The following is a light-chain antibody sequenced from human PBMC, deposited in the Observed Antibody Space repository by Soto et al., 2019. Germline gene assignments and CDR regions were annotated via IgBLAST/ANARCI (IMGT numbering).Light chain of an antibody. Sequence: EVVVTQSPATLSVSPGERATLSCGASESVSSNLAWYQQRPGQAPRLVIYGASTRATGIPARFSGSGSGTDFTLTISSLEPEDSAFYYCQQRDNWPQTFGQGTKVDIK. V-gene: IGKV3-15*01. CDR3: QQRDNWPQT. CDR2: GAS. J-gene: IGKJ1*01. CDR1: ESVSSN.